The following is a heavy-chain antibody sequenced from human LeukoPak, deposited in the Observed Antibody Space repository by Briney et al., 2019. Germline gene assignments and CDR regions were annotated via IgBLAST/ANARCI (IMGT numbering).Heavy chain of an antibody. D-gene: IGHD3-22*01. J-gene: IGHJ4*02. Sequence: PGPSLRLSCSASGFTFSSYTISSVRQAPRKGLEWVSSISGRSPYIIYADSVKGRVTISRDNAKNSLSLQTNSLRAEDTAVYYCARGLGTTVTNEYYYDSSGYYDGGLDYWGQGTLVTVSS. CDR2: ISGRSPYI. CDR1: GFTFSSYT. V-gene: IGHV3-21*01. CDR3: ARGLGTTVTNEYYYDSSGYYDGGLDY.